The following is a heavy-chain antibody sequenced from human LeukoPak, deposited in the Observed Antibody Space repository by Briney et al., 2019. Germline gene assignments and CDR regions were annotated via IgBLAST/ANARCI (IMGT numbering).Heavy chain of an antibody. V-gene: IGHV1-2*02. CDR1: GYTFTSYG. CDR3: ARAVGYSGYDWGSAFDY. J-gene: IGHJ4*02. CDR2: INPNSGGT. D-gene: IGHD5-12*01. Sequence: ASVKVSCKASGYTFTSYGISWVRQAPGQGLEWMGWINPNSGGTNYAQKFQGRVTMTRDTSISTAYMELSRLRSDDTAVYYCARAVGYSGYDWGSAFDYWGQGTLVTVSS.